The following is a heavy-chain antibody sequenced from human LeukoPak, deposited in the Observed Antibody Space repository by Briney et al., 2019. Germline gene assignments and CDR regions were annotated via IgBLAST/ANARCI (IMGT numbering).Heavy chain of an antibody. CDR1: GGTFSSYT. CDR2: IIPILGIA. D-gene: IGHD4-11*01. V-gene: IGHV1-69*02. J-gene: IGHJ5*02. CDR3: ARALWYMTTVTYNWFDP. Sequence: SVKVSCKASGGTFSSYTISWVRQAPGQGLEWMGRIIPILGIANYAQKFQGRVTITADKCTSTAYMELSSLRSEDTAVYYCARALWYMTTVTYNWFDPWGQGTLVTVSS.